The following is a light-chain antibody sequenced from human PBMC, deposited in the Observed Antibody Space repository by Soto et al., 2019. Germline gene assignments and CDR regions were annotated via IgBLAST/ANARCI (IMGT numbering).Light chain of an antibody. CDR3: QQYNYWPPVT. CDR1: QTISYN. V-gene: IGKV3-15*01. CDR2: GAS. Sequence: EIVMTQSPVTLSLSPGERATLSCRASQTISYNLAWYQQKPGQAPRLLIYGASTRATGIPARFSGTGSGTDYTLTISSLQSEDFVVYFCQQYNYWPPVTFGGGTRVDIK. J-gene: IGKJ4*01.